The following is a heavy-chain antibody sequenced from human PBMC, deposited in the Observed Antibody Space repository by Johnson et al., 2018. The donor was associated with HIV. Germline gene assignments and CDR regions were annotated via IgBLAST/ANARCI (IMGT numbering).Heavy chain of an antibody. CDR2: IRYDGSSK. CDR3: ANEYFDI. V-gene: IGHV3-30*02. CDR1: GFSFSSYG. Sequence: QMQLVESGGGVVRPGGSLRLSCAASGFSFSSYGIHWVRQAPGKGLEWVAFIRYDGSSKYYGDSVKGRFTISRDNSKNTLYLQMNSLRTEDTAVYYCANEYFDIWGQGTMVTVSS. J-gene: IGHJ3*02.